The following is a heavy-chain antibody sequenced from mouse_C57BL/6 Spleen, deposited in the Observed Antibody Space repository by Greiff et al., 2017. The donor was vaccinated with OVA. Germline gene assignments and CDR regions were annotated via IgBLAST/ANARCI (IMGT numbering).Heavy chain of an antibody. V-gene: IGHV1-15*01. D-gene: IGHD2-2*01. Sequence: QVQLKESGAELVRPGASVTLSCKASGYTFTDYEMHWVKPTPVHGLEWIGDIDTATGGTAYNQKFKGTAILTAAKSSSTAYMELRSLTSEDSAVYYCTRRGYDGEVYAMDYWGQGTSVTVSS. CDR3: TRRGYDGEVYAMDY. CDR2: IDTATGGT. J-gene: IGHJ4*01. CDR1: GYTFTDYE.